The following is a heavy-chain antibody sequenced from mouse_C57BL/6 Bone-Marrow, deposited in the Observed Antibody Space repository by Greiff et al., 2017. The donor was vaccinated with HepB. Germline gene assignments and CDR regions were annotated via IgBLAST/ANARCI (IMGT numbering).Heavy chain of an antibody. CDR1: GFTFNTYA. CDR3: VRARNWAYYFDY. V-gene: IGHV10-3*01. J-gene: IGHJ2*01. Sequence: EADGGLVQPKGSLKLSCAASGFTFNTYAMHWVRQAPGKGLEWVARIRSKSSNYATYYADSVKDRFTISRDDSQSMLYLQMNNLKTEDTAMYYCVRARNWAYYFDYWGQGTTLTVSS. D-gene: IGHD4-1*02. CDR2: IRSKSSNYAT.